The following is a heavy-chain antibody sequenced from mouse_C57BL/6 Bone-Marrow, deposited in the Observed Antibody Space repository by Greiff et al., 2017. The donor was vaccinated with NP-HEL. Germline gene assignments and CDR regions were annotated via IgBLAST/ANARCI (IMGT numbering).Heavy chain of an antibody. V-gene: IGHV7-3*01. CDR2: IRNKANGYTT. Sequence: DVKLQESGGGLVQPGGSLSLSCAASGFTFTDYYMSWVRQPPGKALEWLGFIRNKANGYTTEYSASVKGRFTISRDNSQSILYLQMNALRAEDSATYYCASLITTVFDYWGQGTTLTVSS. CDR3: ASLITTVFDY. D-gene: IGHD1-1*01. J-gene: IGHJ2*01. CDR1: GFTFTDYY.